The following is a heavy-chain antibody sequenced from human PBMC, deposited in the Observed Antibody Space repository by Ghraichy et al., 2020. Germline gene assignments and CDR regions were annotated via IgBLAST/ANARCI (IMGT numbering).Heavy chain of an antibody. CDR3: ARRIGDTDYVWGSHREAYFDS. V-gene: IGHV1-46*01. J-gene: IGHJ4*02. Sequence: ASVKVSCKASGYTFISSSMHWVRQAPGQGLEWMGILKPGGGDTNYAQKFQGRVTMTGDTSTATVYMELSSLRFDDTAVYYCARRIGDTDYVWGSHREAYFDSWGQGTLVTVSS. D-gene: IGHD3-16*02. CDR2: LKPGGGDT. CDR1: GYTFISSS.